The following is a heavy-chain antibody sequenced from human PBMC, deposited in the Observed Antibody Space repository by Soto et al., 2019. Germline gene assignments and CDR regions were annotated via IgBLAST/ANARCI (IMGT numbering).Heavy chain of an antibody. CDR2: TYYSGST. D-gene: IGHD1-26*01. V-gene: IGHV4-59*08. J-gene: IGHJ4*02. CDR3: ARRWGTTFDY. Sequence: QVQLQESGPGLVKPSETLSLTCTVSGGSISSYYWSWIRQSPGKGLEWIGYTYYSGSTNYNPSLTGRVTISVDTSKHPLSLKLSSVTAAATAVYYCARRWGTTFDYWGQGTLVTVSS. CDR1: GGSISSYY.